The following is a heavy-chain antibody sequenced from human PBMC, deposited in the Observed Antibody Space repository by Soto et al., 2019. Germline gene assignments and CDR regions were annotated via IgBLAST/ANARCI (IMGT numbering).Heavy chain of an antibody. CDR2: VKQDGSEE. CDR3: VRSKGGYSYGTPFDD. J-gene: IGHJ4*02. Sequence: GGSLRLSCAASGYSISTYWMSWVRQAPGKGLEWVANVKQDGSEEYYVDSVKGRFTISRDNAKNSLYLQMNSLRPEDTALYYCVRSKGGYSYGTPFDDWVQGTLVTVSS. CDR1: GYSISTYW. D-gene: IGHD5-18*01. V-gene: IGHV3-7*03.